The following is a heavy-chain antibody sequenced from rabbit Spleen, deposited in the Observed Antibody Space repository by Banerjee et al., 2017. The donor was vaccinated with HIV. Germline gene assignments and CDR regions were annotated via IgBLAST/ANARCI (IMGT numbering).Heavy chain of an antibody. V-gene: IGHV1S40*01. CDR1: GVSFTYIYY. J-gene: IGHJ6*01. D-gene: IGHD8-1*01. CDR2: IAAGVSFIS. CDR3: ARDSGTSFSSYGMDL. Sequence: QSLEESGGDLVKPGASLTLTCTASGVSFTYIYYMCWVRQPPGKGLEWIACIAAGVSFISYYASWAKGRFTISKTSSTTVTLQMTSLTAADTATYFCARDSGTSFSSYGMDLWGPGTLVTVS.